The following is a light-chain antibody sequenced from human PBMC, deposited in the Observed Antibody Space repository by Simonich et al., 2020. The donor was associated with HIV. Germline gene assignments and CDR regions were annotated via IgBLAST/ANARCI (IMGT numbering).Light chain of an antibody. Sequence: IQMTQSPSSLSASVGDRVTITCRASQSISSYLNWYQQKPGKAPKPLIYDASSLESGVPSRFSGSGSGTDFTLTISSLQPEDFATYYCQQFNSYPLTFGGGTKVEIK. CDR3: QQFNSYPLT. CDR1: QSISSY. J-gene: IGKJ4*01. V-gene: IGKV1-13*02. CDR2: DAS.